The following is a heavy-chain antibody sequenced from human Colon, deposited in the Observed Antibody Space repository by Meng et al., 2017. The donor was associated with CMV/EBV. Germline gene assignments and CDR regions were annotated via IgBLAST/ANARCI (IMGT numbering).Heavy chain of an antibody. CDR3: VTGTTGYFDL. CDR2: IYAVGTP. D-gene: IGHD1-7*01. CDR1: EFTFSNYK. V-gene: IGHV3-53*01. Sequence: GESLKISCAASEFTFSNYKMNWVRQAPGKGLEWVSLIYAVGTPYYADSVKGRFTISRDNDKNIIDLQMSSLTADDTAIYYCVTGTTGYFDLWGQGTLVTVSS. J-gene: IGHJ4*02.